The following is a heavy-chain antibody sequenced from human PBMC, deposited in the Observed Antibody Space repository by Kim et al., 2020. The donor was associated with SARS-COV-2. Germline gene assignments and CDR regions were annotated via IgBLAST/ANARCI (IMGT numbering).Heavy chain of an antibody. Sequence: YAAPVKGRFTISRDDSKNTLYLQMNSLKTEDTAVYYCTTAPVVVTASNDYWGQGTLVTVSS. J-gene: IGHJ4*02. D-gene: IGHD2-21*02. V-gene: IGHV3-15*01. CDR3: TTAPVVVTASNDY.